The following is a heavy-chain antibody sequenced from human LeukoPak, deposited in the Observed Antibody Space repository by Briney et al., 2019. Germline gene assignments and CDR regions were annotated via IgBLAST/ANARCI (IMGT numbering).Heavy chain of an antibody. D-gene: IGHD6-13*01. CDR1: GFTFSSYA. V-gene: IGHV3-30*01. J-gene: IGHJ6*03. CDR3: ARGDSSSWPYYYYYYMDV. CDR2: MSYDGSNK. Sequence: PGGSLRLSCAASGFTFSSYAMHWVRQAPGKGLEWVAVMSYDGSNKYYADSVEGRFTISRDNSKNTLYLQMNSLRAEDTAVYYCARGDSSSWPYYYYYYMDVWGKGTTVTVSS.